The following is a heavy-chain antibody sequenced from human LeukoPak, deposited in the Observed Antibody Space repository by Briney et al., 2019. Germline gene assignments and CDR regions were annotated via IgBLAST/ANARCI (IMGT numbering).Heavy chain of an antibody. J-gene: IGHJ4*02. V-gene: IGHV3-21*01. D-gene: IGHD6-13*01. CDR2: ISSSSSYI. CDR1: GFTFSSYS. Sequence: GGSLRLSCAASGFTFSSYSMNWVRQAPGKGLEWVSSISSSSSYIYYADSVKGRFTISRDNAKSSLYLQMNSLRAGDTAVYYCARAGGTAAQDYWGQGTLVTVSS. CDR3: ARAGGTAAQDY.